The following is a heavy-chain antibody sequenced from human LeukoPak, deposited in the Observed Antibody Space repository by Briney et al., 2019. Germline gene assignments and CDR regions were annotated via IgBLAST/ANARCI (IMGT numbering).Heavy chain of an antibody. CDR1: GGSISSGGYY. CDR2: IYYSGST. J-gene: IGHJ3*02. V-gene: IGHV4-31*03. D-gene: IGHD2-21*02. CDR3: ARDLSYCGGDCYSEISAFDI. Sequence: SQTLSLTCTVSGGSISSGGYYWSWIRQHPGKGLEWIGYIYYSGSTYYNPSLKSRVTISVDTFKNQFSLKLSSVTAADTAVYYCARDLSYCGGDCYSEISAFDIWGQGTMVTVSS.